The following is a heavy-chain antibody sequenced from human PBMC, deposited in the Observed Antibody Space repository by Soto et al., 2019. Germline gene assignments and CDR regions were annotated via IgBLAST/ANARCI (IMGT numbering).Heavy chain of an antibody. CDR1: GGSISSGDYY. D-gene: IGHD5-12*01. V-gene: IGHV4-61*08. CDR3: ARWSHSGYRADGKYYSYCAMDV. Sequence: PSETLSLTCTVSGGSISSGDYYWSWIRQPPGKGLEWIGYIYYSGSTNYNPSLKSRVTISVDTSKNQFSLKLSSVTAADTAVYYCARWSHSGYRADGKYYSYCAMDVWGQGTTVTVS. CDR2: IYYSGST. J-gene: IGHJ6*02.